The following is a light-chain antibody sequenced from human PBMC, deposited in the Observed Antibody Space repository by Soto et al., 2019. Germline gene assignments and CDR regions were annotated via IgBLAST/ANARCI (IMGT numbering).Light chain of an antibody. V-gene: IGKV3-20*01. J-gene: IGKJ1*01. CDR2: GAS. CDR3: QQYGSSTAT. CDR1: QSASSSY. Sequence: EIVLTQSPGTLSLSPGERATLSCRASQSASSSYLAWYQQKPGQAPRLLIYGASSRATGIPDRFSGSGSGTDFTLTISRLEPEDFAVYDCQQYGSSTATCCQGLKV.